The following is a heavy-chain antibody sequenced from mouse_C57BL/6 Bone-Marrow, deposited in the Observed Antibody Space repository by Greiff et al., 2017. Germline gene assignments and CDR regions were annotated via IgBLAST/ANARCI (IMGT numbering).Heavy chain of an antibody. Sequence: QVQLQQPGAELVKPGASVKLSCKASGYTFTSYWMHWVKQRPGQGLEWIGMINPNSGSTNYNEKFKSKATLTVDKSSSTAYMQLSSLTSEDSAVXYCARRGVTGRLGSYYAMDYWGQGTSVTVSS. V-gene: IGHV1-64*01. J-gene: IGHJ4*01. CDR2: INPNSGST. D-gene: IGHD2-2*01. CDR1: GYTFTSYW. CDR3: ARRGVTGRLGSYYAMDY.